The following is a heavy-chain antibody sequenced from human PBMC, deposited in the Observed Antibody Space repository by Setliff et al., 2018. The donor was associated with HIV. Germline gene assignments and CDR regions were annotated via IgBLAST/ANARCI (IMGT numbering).Heavy chain of an antibody. J-gene: IGHJ4*02. CDR3: AGSLEKLLWFGESAYYFDY. D-gene: IGHD3-10*01. CDR1: GGSVNTYY. Sequence: SETLSLTCTVSGGSVNTYYWTWIRQPAGRGLEWIGRIYMTGGTSSNPSLRGRVIMSLDTSKTQSSLKLSSVTAADTAVYYCAGSLEKLLWFGESAYYFDYWGQGTLVTVSS. V-gene: IGHV4-4*07. CDR2: IYMTGGT.